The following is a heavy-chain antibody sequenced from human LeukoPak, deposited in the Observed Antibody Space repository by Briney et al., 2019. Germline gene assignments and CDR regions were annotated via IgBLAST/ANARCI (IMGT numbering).Heavy chain of an antibody. CDR2: ISPNRDDT. CDR3: ARDSFYPESGGRSSDVFDS. Sequence: ASVKVSCKASGYTFSGYYMHWVRQAPGQGREWMGWISPNRDDTNYAQKFQGRVTMTRDTAIGTAYMERSSLRSDDTAVYYCARDSFYPESGGRSSDVFDSWGLGTMVTVSS. CDR1: GYTFSGYY. D-gene: IGHD2-15*01. V-gene: IGHV1-2*02. J-gene: IGHJ3*02.